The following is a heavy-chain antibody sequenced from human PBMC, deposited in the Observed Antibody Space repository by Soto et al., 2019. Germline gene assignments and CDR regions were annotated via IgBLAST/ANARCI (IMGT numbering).Heavy chain of an antibody. Sequence: QVQLVESGGGVVQPGRSLRLSCAASGFAFSSYGMHWVRLAPGKGLEWVAVTSYDGKSSYYADSVKGRFTISRDNSKNTLHLQMNTLRAEDTALYYCARGRGPDGYSYYYAMDVWGQGTTVTVSS. J-gene: IGHJ6*02. CDR3: ARGRGPDGYSYYYAMDV. V-gene: IGHV3-30*03. CDR1: GFAFSSYG. D-gene: IGHD6-25*01. CDR2: TSYDGKSS.